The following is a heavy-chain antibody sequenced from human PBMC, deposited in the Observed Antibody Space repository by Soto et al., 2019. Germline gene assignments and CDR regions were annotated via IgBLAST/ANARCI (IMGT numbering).Heavy chain of an antibody. Sequence: SETLSLTCTVSGGSVSSGSYYWSWILHPPGKGLEWIGYIYYSVSTNYNPSLKSRVTISVDTSKNQFSLKLSSVTAADTAVYYCARGYSRSSRYFQHWGQGTMLTLSS. V-gene: IGHV4-61*01. J-gene: IGHJ1*01. D-gene: IGHD6-6*01. CDR2: IYYSVST. CDR3: ARGYSRSSRYFQH. CDR1: GGSVSSGSYY.